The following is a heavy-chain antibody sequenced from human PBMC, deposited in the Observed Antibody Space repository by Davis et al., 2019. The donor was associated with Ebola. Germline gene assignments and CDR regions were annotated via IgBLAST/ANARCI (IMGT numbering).Heavy chain of an antibody. CDR3: ASSGWNDVVYYYGMDV. CDR1: GFTFSSYG. Sequence: GESLKISCAASGFTFSSYGMHWVRQAPGKGLEWVAVISYDGSNKYYADSVKGRFTISRDNSKNTLYLQMNSLRAEDTAVYYCASSGWNDVVYYYGMDVWGQGTTVTVSS. CDR2: ISYDGSNK. J-gene: IGHJ6*02. V-gene: IGHV3-30*03. D-gene: IGHD1-1*01.